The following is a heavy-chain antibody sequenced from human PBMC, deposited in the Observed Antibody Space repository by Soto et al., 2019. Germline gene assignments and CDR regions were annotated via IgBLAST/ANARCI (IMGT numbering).Heavy chain of an antibody. CDR1: GFTFSSYG. D-gene: IGHD5-18*01. CDR3: AKERYGQLWLEDYGLDV. Sequence: QVQLVESGGGVVQPGRSLRLSCAASGFTFSSYGIQWVRQAPGKGLEWVALISDDGTNKYYADSVKGRFTISRDNSKNTVYLQMNSLRAEDTAVYQCAKERYGQLWLEDYGLDVWGQGTTVTVSS. V-gene: IGHV3-30*18. J-gene: IGHJ6*02. CDR2: ISDDGTNK.